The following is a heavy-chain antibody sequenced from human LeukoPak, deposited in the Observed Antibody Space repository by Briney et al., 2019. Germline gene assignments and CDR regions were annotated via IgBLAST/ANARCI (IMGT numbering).Heavy chain of an antibody. CDR3: ARARGYCSSTSCYTGVWFDP. Sequence: SETLSLTCAVSGGSISSGGYSWSWIRQPPGKGLEWIGYIYHSGSTYYNPSLKSRVTISVDRSKNQFSLKLSSVTAADTAVYYCARARGYCSSTSCYTGVWFDPWGQGTLVTVSS. CDR1: GGSISSGGYS. V-gene: IGHV4-30-2*01. J-gene: IGHJ5*02. CDR2: IYHSGST. D-gene: IGHD2-2*02.